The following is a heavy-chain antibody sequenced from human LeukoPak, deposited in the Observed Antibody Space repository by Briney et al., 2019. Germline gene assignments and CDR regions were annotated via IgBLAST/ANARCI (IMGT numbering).Heavy chain of an antibody. D-gene: IGHD1-26*01. CDR2: ISGRGGSK. CDR1: GFTFSSYA. J-gene: IGHJ4*02. V-gene: IGHV3-23*01. CDR3: ASLSSIVGASS. Sequence: GGSLRLSCAASGFTFSSYAMSWVRQAPGKGVEWVSAISGRGGSKYYADSVKGGFTISRENSKKRLYLQMNSRRAKDRAGYYCASLSSIVGASSWGQGTLVTVSS.